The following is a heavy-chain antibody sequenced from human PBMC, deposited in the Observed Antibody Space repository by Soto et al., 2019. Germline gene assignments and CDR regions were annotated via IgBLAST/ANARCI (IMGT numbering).Heavy chain of an antibody. Sequence: SETLSLTCTVPGGSINTFYLSWVRQPAGKGLEWIGRIFSSGSTSFNPSLESRVAMSVDTSKNHFSLNLSSVTAADMAVYYCAREGSYSAYNFAHGIQLWSFDFWGQGALVTVSS. V-gene: IGHV4-4*07. CDR2: IFSSGST. CDR1: GGSINTFY. J-gene: IGHJ4*02. CDR3: AREGSYSAYNFAHGIQLWSFDF. D-gene: IGHD5-12*01.